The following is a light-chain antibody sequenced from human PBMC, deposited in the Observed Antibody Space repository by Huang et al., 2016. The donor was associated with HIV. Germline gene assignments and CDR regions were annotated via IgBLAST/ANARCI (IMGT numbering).Light chain of an antibody. CDR2: DAS. V-gene: IGKV3-11*01. J-gene: IGKJ5*01. CDR1: QSVSSY. Sequence: EIVLTQSPAALFLSPGERATLSCRASQSVSSYLAWYQQKPGQAPRLLLYDASNRATCIPARFSGSVPGTDFTLTISSLEPEDFAVYYCQQRSNWPPITFGQGTRLEIK. CDR3: QQRSNWPPIT.